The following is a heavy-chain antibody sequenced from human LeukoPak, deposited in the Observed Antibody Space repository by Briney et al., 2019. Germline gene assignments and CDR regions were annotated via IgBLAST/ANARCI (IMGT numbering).Heavy chain of an antibody. V-gene: IGHV1-2*02. CDR2: TNPNSGGT. CDR3: AAEYSSSSGGVDY. D-gene: IGHD6-6*01. J-gene: IGHJ4*02. Sequence: ASVKVSCKASGYTFTGYYMHWVRQAPGQGLEWMGWTNPNSGGTNYAQKIQGRVTMTRDTSISTAYMELSRLRSDDTAVYYCAAEYSSSSGGVDYWGQGTLVTVSS. CDR1: GYTFTGYY.